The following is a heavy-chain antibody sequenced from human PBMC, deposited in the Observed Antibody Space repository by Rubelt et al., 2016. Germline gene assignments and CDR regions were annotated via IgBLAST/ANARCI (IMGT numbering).Heavy chain of an antibody. CDR1: GGSISSSTYY. CDR3: ARAVSDYDSSGYGYYYYMDG. J-gene: IGHJ6*03. Sequence: QLQLQESGPGLVKPSETLSLTCTVSGGSISSSTYYWGWIRQPPGKGLEWIGSIYYSGSTYYNTSLKRRVTIAVDTSKNQSARKLSSVTGADAAVDYCARAVSDYDSSGYGYYYYMDGWGKGTTVTVSS. V-gene: IGHV4-39*07. CDR2: IYYSGST. D-gene: IGHD3-22*01.